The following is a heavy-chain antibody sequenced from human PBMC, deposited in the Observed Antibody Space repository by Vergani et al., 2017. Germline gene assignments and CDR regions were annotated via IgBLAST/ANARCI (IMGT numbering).Heavy chain of an antibody. V-gene: IGHV4-39*07. J-gene: IGHJ4*02. CDR2: IYYSGST. CDR1: GGSISSSSYY. CDR3: ARYVVTLRAFDY. Sequence: QLQLQESGPGLVKPSETLSLTFTVSGGSISSSSYYWGWIRQPPGKGLEWIGSIYYSGSTYYNPSLKSRVTISVDTSKNQFSLKLSSVTAADTAVYYCARYVVTLRAFDYWGQGTLVTVSS. D-gene: IGHD4-23*01.